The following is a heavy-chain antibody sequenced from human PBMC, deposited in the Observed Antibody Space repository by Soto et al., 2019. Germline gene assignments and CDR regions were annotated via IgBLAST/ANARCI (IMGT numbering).Heavy chain of an antibody. V-gene: IGHV3-64*01. CDR2: ISSNGVST. D-gene: IGHD6-6*01. Sequence: EVQLAESGGGLAQPGGSLRLSCAASGFTLSGYAMDWVRQAPGKGLEYVSGISSNGVSTYYANTVQGMFTISRDNSKNTVYLQMCSLRPEEMAVYYCARRARPDFYYMDVWGKGTTVTVSS. J-gene: IGHJ6*03. CDR1: GFTLSGYA. CDR3: ARRARPDFYYMDV.